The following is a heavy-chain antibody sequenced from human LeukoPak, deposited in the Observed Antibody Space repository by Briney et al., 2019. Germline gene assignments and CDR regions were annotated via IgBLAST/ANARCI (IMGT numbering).Heavy chain of an antibody. D-gene: IGHD3-3*01. Sequence: PSETLSLTCAVSGYSISSGYYWGWIRQPPGKGLEWIGSIYHSGSTYYNPSLKSRVTISVDTSKNQFSLKLSPVTAADTAVYYCARSPPLEWFVDVWGKGTTVTVSS. CDR2: IYHSGST. V-gene: IGHV4-38-2*01. CDR1: GYSISSGYY. J-gene: IGHJ6*04. CDR3: ARSPPLEWFVDV.